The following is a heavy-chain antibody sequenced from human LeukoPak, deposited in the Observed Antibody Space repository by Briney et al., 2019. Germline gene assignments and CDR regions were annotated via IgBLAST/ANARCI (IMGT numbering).Heavy chain of an antibody. CDR3: AKWGDYDILTGYYDPDY. CDR2: VSGRDDST. D-gene: IGHD3-9*01. Sequence: PGASLRLSCAASGFTFTNYAMYWVRQAPGKGLEWVSAVSGRDDSTYYADSVKGRFTISRDTSKNTLYLQMNSLRAEDTAVYYCAKWGDYDILTGYYDPDYWDQGTLVTVSS. V-gene: IGHV3-23*01. CDR1: GFTFTNYA. J-gene: IGHJ4*02.